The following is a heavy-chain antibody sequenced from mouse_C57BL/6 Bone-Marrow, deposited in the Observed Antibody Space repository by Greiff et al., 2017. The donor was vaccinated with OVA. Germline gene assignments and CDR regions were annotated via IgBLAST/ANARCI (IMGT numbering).Heavy chain of an antibody. Sequence: QVQLQQPGAELVRPGSSVKLSCKASGYTFTSYWMHWVKQRPIQGLEWIGNIDPSDSETHYNQKFKDKATLTVDKSSSTAYMQLSSLTSEDSAVYYCARSPSTVPFDYWGQGTTLTVSS. J-gene: IGHJ2*01. CDR1: GYTFTSYW. CDR2: IDPSDSET. D-gene: IGHD1-1*01. CDR3: ARSPSTVPFDY. V-gene: IGHV1-52*01.